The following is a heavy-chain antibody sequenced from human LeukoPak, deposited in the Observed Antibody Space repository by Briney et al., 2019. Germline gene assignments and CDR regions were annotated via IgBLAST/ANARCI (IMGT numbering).Heavy chain of an antibody. J-gene: IGHJ4*02. Sequence: PGGSLRLSCAASGFTFDDYAMHWVRQGPGKGLEWVSLISWDGGSTYSADSVKGRFTISRDNSKNSLYLQMNSLRAEDTALYYCAKDKWYSNGWFDYWGQGTLVTVSS. V-gene: IGHV3-43D*04. D-gene: IGHD6-19*01. CDR3: AKDKWYSNGWFDY. CDR1: GFTFDDYA. CDR2: ISWDGGST.